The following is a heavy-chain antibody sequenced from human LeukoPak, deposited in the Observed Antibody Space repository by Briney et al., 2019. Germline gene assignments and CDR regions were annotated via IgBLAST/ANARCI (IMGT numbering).Heavy chain of an antibody. CDR2: MNPNSGNT. CDR3: ARGQKRAKWLLSRPYYYYYMDV. CDR1: GYTFTSYD. J-gene: IGHJ6*03. Sequence: ASVKVSCKASGYTFTSYDINWVRQATGQGLEWMGWMNPNSGNTGYAQKFQGRVTMTRNTSISTAYMELSSLRSEDTAVYYCARGQKRAKWLLSRPYYYYYMDVWGKGTTVTISS. V-gene: IGHV1-8*01. D-gene: IGHD3-22*01.